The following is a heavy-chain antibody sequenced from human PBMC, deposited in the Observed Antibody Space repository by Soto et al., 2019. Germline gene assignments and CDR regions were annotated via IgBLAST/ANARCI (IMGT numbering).Heavy chain of an antibody. D-gene: IGHD2-21*01. Sequence: DVQLVQSGAAVRKPGESLKISCKGSGYTFTNYWIGWVRQMPGKGLEWMGIMYPGDSDAIYSPSFQGQVTISADKSITTAYLQWSSLKASDTAIYYCARLLNIFGFDYWGQGTLVTVSS. J-gene: IGHJ4*02. CDR3: ARLLNIFGFDY. CDR1: GYTFTNYW. V-gene: IGHV5-51*01. CDR2: MYPGDSDA.